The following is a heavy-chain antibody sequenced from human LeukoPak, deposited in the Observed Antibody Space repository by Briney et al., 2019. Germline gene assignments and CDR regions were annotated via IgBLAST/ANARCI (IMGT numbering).Heavy chain of an antibody. V-gene: IGHV3-23*01. CDR2: ISGSGGST. D-gene: IGHD6-13*01. CDR3: AKAPGIAAAGLFDY. Sequence: GGSLRLSCAASGFTFSTFAMIWVRQPPGKGLEWVSAISGSGGSTYYADSAKGRFTISRDNSKNTLHLQMNSLRAEDTAVYYCAKAPGIAAAGLFDYWGQGTLVTVSS. CDR1: GFTFSTFA. J-gene: IGHJ4*02.